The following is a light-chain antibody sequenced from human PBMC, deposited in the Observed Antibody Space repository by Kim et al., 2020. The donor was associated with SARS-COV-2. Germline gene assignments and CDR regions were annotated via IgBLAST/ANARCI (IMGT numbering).Light chain of an antibody. J-gene: IGLJ2*01. Sequence: SPGQTASITCSGNYLRDLYSCWYQQKAGHSPVLVIYQDTDRPSRFPGRFSGSNPGNTATLTIGGTQTMDEADYFCQAWNINTGIFGGGTQLTVL. V-gene: IGLV3-1*01. CDR3: QAWNINTGI. CDR1: YLRDLY. CDR2: QDT.